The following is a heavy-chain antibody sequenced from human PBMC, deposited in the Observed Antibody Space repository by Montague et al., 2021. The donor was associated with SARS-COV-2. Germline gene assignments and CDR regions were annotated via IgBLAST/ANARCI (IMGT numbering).Heavy chain of an antibody. J-gene: IGHJ3*02. CDR3: ARGRRPVVVPVAGPAGRAVDI. V-gene: IGHV4-34*01. CDR2: VIQSGTT. Sequence: SETLSLTCAISGGSFSTYYWSWIRQPPGKGLVWFGEVIQSGTTIYNPSVQSGVTISEDTSKNQFYLRLNSVTAAATAVYYCARGRRPVVVPVAGPAGRAVDIGGQWTMVTVS. CDR1: GGSFSTYY. D-gene: IGHD2-2*01.